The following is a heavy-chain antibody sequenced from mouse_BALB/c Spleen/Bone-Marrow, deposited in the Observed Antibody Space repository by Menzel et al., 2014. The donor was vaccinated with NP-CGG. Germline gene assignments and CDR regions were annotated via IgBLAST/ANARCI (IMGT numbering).Heavy chain of an antibody. V-gene: IGHV1-80*01. CDR3: ARSGYGSNYDY. D-gene: IGHD1-1*01. J-gene: IGHJ2*01. Sequence: QVQLQQSGAELVRPGSSVKISCKASGYAFSTYWMSWVKQRPGQGLEWIGQIYPGEGDTKYNGEFKDKATLTADKSSSTAYMQLSSLTSEDSAVYFCARSGYGSNYDYWGQGTTLTVSS. CDR1: GYAFSTYW. CDR2: IYPGEGDT.